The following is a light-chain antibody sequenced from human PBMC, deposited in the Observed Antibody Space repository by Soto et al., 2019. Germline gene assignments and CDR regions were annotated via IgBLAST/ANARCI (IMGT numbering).Light chain of an antibody. J-gene: IGKJ5*01. CDR1: QSVSSY. CDR2: DAS. Sequence: EIVLTQSPATLSLSPGERATLSCRASQSVSSYLAWYQQKPGQAPRLLIYDASNRATGIPARSSGSGSGTDFTLTISSLEPEDFAVYYCQQRSNWLFTFGQGTRLEIK. CDR3: QQRSNWLFT. V-gene: IGKV3-11*01.